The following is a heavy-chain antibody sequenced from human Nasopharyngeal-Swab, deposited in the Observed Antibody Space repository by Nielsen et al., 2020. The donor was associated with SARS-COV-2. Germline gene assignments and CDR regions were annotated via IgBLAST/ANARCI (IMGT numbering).Heavy chain of an antibody. D-gene: IGHD3-22*01. V-gene: IGHV4-31*02. Sequence: RQAPGKGLEWIGYIYYSGSTYYNPSLKSRVTISVDTSKNQFFLKLSSVTAADTAVYYCARATMIVVVIGAFDIWGQGTMVTVSS. J-gene: IGHJ3*02. CDR2: IYYSGST. CDR3: ARATMIVVVIGAFDI.